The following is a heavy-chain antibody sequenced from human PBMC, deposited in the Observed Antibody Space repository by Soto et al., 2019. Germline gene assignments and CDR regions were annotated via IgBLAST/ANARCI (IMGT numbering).Heavy chain of an antibody. CDR3: ARDLITLYPGFSLGAFDI. Sequence: KPGGSLRLSCAASGFTFSDYYMSWIRQAPGKGLEWVSYISSSGSTIYYADSVKGRFTISRDNAKNSLYLQMNSLRAEDTAVYYCARDLITLYPGFSLGAFDIWGQGTIVTVSS. J-gene: IGHJ3*02. V-gene: IGHV3-11*01. CDR1: GFTFSDYY. CDR2: ISSSGSTI. D-gene: IGHD3-10*01.